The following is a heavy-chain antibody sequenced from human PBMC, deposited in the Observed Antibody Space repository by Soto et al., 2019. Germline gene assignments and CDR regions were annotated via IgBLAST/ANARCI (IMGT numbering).Heavy chain of an antibody. CDR1: GGSISSGGYY. D-gene: IGHD5-12*01. V-gene: IGHV4-31*03. Sequence: PSETLSLTCTVSGGSISSGGYYWSWIRQHPGKGLEWIGYIYYSGSTYYNPSLKSRVTISVDTSKNQFSLKLSSVTAADTAVYYCARGRGYSGYDKYYFDYWGQGTLVTVSS. CDR2: IYYSGST. J-gene: IGHJ4*02. CDR3: ARGRGYSGYDKYYFDY.